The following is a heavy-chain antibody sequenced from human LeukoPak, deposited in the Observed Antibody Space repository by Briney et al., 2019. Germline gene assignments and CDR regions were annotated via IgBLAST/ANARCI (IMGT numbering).Heavy chain of an antibody. J-gene: IGHJ4*02. CDR3: ARPPIDSSSSVDY. CDR1: GYSFTSYW. Sequence: GESLKISCKGSGYSFTSYWIGWVRQMPGKGLEWMGIIYPGDSDTRYSPPFQGQVTISADKSISTAYLQRSSLKASDTAMYYCARPPIDSSSSVDYWGQGTLVTVSS. V-gene: IGHV5-51*01. CDR2: IYPGDSDT. D-gene: IGHD6-13*01.